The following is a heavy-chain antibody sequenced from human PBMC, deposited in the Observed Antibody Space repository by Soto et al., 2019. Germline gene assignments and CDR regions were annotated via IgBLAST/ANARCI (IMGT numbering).Heavy chain of an antibody. CDR2: IIPMYGTV. V-gene: IGHV1-69*06. CDR3: ARDLGGCSGGSCRYNWFDP. D-gene: IGHD2-15*01. J-gene: IGHJ5*02. CDR1: GGTFSSYV. Sequence: QVQLVQSGAEVKKPGSSVKVSCKASGGTFSSYVSSWVRQAPGQGPEWMGGIIPMYGTVNYAQKFQDRVTIIADTSTSPAYMELSSMRSEDTAVYYCARDLGGCSGGSCRYNWFDPWGQGTLVTVSS.